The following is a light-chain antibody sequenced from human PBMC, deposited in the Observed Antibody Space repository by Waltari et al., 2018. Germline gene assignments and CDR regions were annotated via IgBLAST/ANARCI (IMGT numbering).Light chain of an antibody. J-gene: IGKJ2*01. Sequence: DIVMTQSPDFLPVSLGERATISCRSSQSVFHSPTYGHAIAWFQQGPGQPPKLLIYWTSTRESGVPDRFSGSGSGTDFTLTISSLQAEDVAVYYCQQYYSSPYTFGPGTKLEIK. CDR1: QSVFHSPTYGHA. CDR2: WTS. CDR3: QQYYSSPYT. V-gene: IGKV4-1*01.